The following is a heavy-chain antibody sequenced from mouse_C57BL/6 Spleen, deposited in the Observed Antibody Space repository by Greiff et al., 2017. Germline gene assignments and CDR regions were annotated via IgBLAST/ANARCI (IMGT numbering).Heavy chain of an antibody. D-gene: IGHD1-1*02. CDR1: GFTFTDYY. CDR2: IRNKANGYTT. J-gene: IGHJ3*01. Sequence: EVMLVESGGGLVQPGGSLSLSCAASGFTFTDYYMSWVRQPPGKALEWLGFIRNKANGYTTEYSVSVKGRFTISRDNSQSILYLQMNALRAEDSATYYCARYSGGSGFAYWGQGTLVTVSA. CDR3: ARYSGGSGFAY. V-gene: IGHV7-3*01.